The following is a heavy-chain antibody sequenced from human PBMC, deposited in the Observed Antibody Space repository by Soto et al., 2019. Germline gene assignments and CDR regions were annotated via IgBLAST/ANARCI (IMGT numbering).Heavy chain of an antibody. J-gene: IGHJ6*02. V-gene: IGHV3-21*03. D-gene: IGHD3-16*01. CDR1: GFTLSSHN. Sequence: GGSLRLSCAASGFTLSSHNMNWVRQTPGKGLEYVSSISRTTGYTKYADSVKGRFLISGDNAENSLYLQMNSLRADITAVYYCVRGGFRRAEYYFGMDVWGQGTTVTVSS. CDR2: ISRTTGYT. CDR3: VRGGFRRAEYYFGMDV.